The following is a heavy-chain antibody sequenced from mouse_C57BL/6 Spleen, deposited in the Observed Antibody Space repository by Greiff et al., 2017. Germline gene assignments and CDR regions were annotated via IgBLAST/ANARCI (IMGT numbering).Heavy chain of an antibody. D-gene: IGHD1-1*01. J-gene: IGHJ4*01. CDR3: ADSHYYGSSYTWYAMDY. CDR1: GYTFTDYN. V-gene: IGHV1-22*01. Sequence: EVQLQQSGPELVKPGASVKMSCKASGYTFTDYNMHWVKQSHGKSLEWIGYINPNNGGTSYNQKFKGKATLTVNKSSSKAYMELRSLTSEDSAVYYCADSHYYGSSYTWYAMDYWGQGTSVTGSS. CDR2: INPNNGGT.